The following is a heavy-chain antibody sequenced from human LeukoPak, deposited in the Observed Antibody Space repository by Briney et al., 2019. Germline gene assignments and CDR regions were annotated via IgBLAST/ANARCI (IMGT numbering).Heavy chain of an antibody. J-gene: IGHJ4*02. Sequence: AGGSLRLSCAASGFTFSSYGMHWVRQAPGKGLEGVAVIWNDGTDKYYADSVKGRFTISRDNAKNTVYLQMNSLRAEDTALYYCVRGQATAWGLDYWGQGTLVTVSS. D-gene: IGHD6-25*01. V-gene: IGHV3-33*01. CDR2: IWNDGTDK. CDR1: GFTFSSYG. CDR3: VRGQATAWGLDY.